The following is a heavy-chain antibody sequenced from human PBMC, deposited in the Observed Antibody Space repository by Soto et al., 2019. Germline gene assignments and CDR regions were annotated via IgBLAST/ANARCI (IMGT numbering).Heavy chain of an antibody. Sequence: SGTLSLNFAFSGHYISSSSYSWGWIGQPPVKGLEWIGSIFYSGTTYYNPSLKSRVTISVDTSKNQFSLKLSSVTAADTAVYYCACIFSGGYGYGFYYYGMDVWGQGTTVS. V-gene: IGHV4-39*01. J-gene: IGHJ6*02. CDR3: ACIFSGGYGYGFYYYGMDV. CDR1: GHYISSSSYS. D-gene: IGHD5-18*01. CDR2: IFYSGTT.